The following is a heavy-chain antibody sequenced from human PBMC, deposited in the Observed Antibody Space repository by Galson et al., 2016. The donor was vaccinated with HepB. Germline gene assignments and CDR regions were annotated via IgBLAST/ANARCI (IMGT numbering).Heavy chain of an antibody. Sequence: QSGAEVKKPGESLKIXXXGSXXXFTXXSIXXXRQXXXKGXXWMXXXYPXXSETRYXPSFQGQXTSSVXXSINTAYLQXSSLKASDTAMYYCARHGTVPQDRWAGXXFDPWXXXTLXTXSS. J-gene: IGHJ5*02. CDR1: XXXFTXXS. CDR2: XYPXXSET. CDR3: ARHGTVPQDRWAGXXFDP. V-gene: IGHV5-51*01. D-gene: IGHD1-1*01.